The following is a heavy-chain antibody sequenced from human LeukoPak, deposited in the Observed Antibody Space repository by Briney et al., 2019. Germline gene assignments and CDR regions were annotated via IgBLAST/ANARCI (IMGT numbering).Heavy chain of an antibody. CDR3: ATNVDTSDDY. D-gene: IGHD5-18*01. Sequence: GGSLRLSCLATGFSFSSYGMHWVRQAPGKGLEWVAVISHDGSDKYYADSVKGRFTISRDNSKNMVFLQMNTLTSDDTALYYCATNVDTSDDYWGQGTLVTVSS. CDR1: GFSFSSYG. CDR2: ISHDGSDK. J-gene: IGHJ4*02. V-gene: IGHV3-30*03.